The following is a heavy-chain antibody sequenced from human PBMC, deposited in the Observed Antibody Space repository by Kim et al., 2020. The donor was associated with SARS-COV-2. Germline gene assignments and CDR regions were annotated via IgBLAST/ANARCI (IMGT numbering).Heavy chain of an antibody. D-gene: IGHD2-21*02. J-gene: IGHJ4*02. CDR3: AIVPILNVVTKD. CDR2: ISTTSSSK. Sequence: GGSLRLSCAASGFPFSIYDMNWVRQAPGKGLEWVSYISTTSSSKYYADSVKGRFTISRDNAKNSLFLQMNSLRDEDTAVYYCAIVPILNVVTKDWGQGILVTVSS. V-gene: IGHV3-48*02. CDR1: GFPFSIYD.